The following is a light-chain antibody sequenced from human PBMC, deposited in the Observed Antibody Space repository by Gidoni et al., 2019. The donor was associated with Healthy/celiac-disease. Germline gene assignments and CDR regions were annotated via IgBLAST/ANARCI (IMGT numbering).Light chain of an antibody. CDR3: QQRSNWPPGPLT. CDR2: DAS. V-gene: IGKV3-11*01. J-gene: IGKJ4*01. CDR1: QSVSSY. Sequence: EIVLTQSPATLSLSPGERATLSCRASQSVSSYLAWYQQKPGQAPRLLIYDASNRATGIPARFSGSGSVTDFTLTISSLEPEDFAVYYCQQRSNWPPGPLTFGGGTKVEIK.